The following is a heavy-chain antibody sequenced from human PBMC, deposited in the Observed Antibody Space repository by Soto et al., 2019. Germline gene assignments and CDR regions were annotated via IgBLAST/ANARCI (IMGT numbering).Heavy chain of an antibody. CDR1: GFTFSSYW. V-gene: IGHV3-74*01. CDR2: VNGDGSST. J-gene: IGHJ4*02. Sequence: GGSLRLSCAASGFTFSSYWMHWVRQAPGKGLVWVSRVNGDGSSTSYADSVKGRFTISRDNAKNTLYLQMNSLRVEDTAVYYCARGGPYSSSEVDYWGQGTLVTVSS. CDR3: ARGGPYSSSEVDY. D-gene: IGHD6-6*01.